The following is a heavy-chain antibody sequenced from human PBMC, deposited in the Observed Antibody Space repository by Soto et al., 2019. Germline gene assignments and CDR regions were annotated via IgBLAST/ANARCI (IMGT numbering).Heavy chain of an antibody. CDR1: GGTFSSYA. V-gene: IGHV1-69*01. J-gene: IGHJ6*02. Sequence: QVQLVQSGAEVKKPGSSVKVSCKASGGTFSSYAISWVRQAPGQGLEWRGGIIPSFGTANYAQKFQGRVTITADESTSTAYMELSSLRSEDTAVYYCASGGTIFGVVTLLYYYGMDVWGQGTTVTVSS. CDR3: ASGGTIFGVVTLLYYYGMDV. CDR2: IIPSFGTA. D-gene: IGHD3-3*01.